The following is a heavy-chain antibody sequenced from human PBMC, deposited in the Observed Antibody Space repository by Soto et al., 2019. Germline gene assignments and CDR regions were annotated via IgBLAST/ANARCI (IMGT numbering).Heavy chain of an antibody. V-gene: IGHV3-13*04. CDR2: IGTAGDT. CDR1: GFTFSSYD. J-gene: IGHJ6*02. D-gene: IGHD2-2*01. CDR3: ARAGRYCSSTSCYGPYYYYGMDV. Sequence: GGSLRLSCSASGFTFSSYDMHWVRQATGKGLEWVSAIGTAGDTYYPGSVKGRFTISRENAKNSLYLQMNSLRAGDTAVYYCARAGRYCSSTSCYGPYYYYGMDVWGQGTTVTVSS.